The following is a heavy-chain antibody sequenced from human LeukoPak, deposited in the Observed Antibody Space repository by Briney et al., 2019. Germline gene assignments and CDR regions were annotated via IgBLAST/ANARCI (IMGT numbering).Heavy chain of an antibody. Sequence: PSETLSLTCTVSGGSFSSYSWSWIRQPSGKGLEWIGEINHSGSANYSPSLRSRVTISIDTSNNQLSLTLKSVTAADTSVYYCARSSDYLRHFHHWGQGTLVTVSS. CDR2: INHSGSA. CDR3: ARSSDYLRHFHH. D-gene: IGHD4-17*01. CDR1: GGSFSSYS. V-gene: IGHV4-34*01. J-gene: IGHJ1*01.